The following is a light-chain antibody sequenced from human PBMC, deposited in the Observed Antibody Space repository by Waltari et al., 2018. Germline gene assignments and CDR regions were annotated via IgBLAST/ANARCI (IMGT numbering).Light chain of an antibody. Sequence: EIVLTQSPGTLPLSPGERATLSCRASQSVRTTYLVWYQQKPGQAPRLLIYDASSRATGIPDRFSGSGSGTDFTLTISRLEPEDSAVYYCQQYRTSPRTFGQGTKLEIK. CDR2: DAS. J-gene: IGKJ2*01. V-gene: IGKV3-20*01. CDR1: QSVRTTY. CDR3: QQYRTSPRT.